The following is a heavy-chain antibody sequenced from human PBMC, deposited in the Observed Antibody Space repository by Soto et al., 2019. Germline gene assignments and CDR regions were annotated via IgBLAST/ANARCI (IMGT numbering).Heavy chain of an antibody. V-gene: IGHV3-30*04. CDR3: ARDLSSLGWLAVRAPFAS. CDR1: GFTFSSHA. D-gene: IGHD3-22*01. J-gene: IGHJ4*01. CDR2: ISYDGRNK. Sequence: PGRSLRLSCAASGFTFSSHAMHWVRQAPGKGLEWVAVISYDGRNKYYTDSVKGRFTISRDRSKNTLYLQLDSLRVEDTAIYFWARDLSSLGWLAVRAPFASRGQGTLVTVSS.